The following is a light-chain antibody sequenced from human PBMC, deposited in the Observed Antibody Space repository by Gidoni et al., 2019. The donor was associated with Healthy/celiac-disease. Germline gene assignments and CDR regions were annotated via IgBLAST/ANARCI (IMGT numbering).Light chain of an antibody. V-gene: IGKV4-1*01. CDR3: QQYYSTLWT. CDR2: WAS. J-gene: IGKJ1*01. CDR1: QSVLYSSNNKNY. Sequence: DIVMTQSPDSLAVSLGERATINCKSSQSVLYSSNNKNYLAWYQQKPGQPPKLLIYWASTREAGVPDRFSGSGSGTDFTLTISSLQAEDVAVYYCQQYYSTLWTFGQXTKVEIK.